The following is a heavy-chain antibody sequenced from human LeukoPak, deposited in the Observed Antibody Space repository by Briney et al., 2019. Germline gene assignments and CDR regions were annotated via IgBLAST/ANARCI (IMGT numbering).Heavy chain of an antibody. D-gene: IGHD2-8*01. CDR1: GFTFNAYS. Sequence: GGSLRLSCAGSGFTFNAYSMHWVRQAPGKGLEWVAVMSHDTTNKYYADSVKGRFTISRDNSNNTVFLLMNSLRAEDAAVYFCARGILRGMDVWGRGTPVIVSS. CDR3: ARGILRGMDV. CDR2: MSHDTTNK. J-gene: IGHJ6*02. V-gene: IGHV3-30-3*01.